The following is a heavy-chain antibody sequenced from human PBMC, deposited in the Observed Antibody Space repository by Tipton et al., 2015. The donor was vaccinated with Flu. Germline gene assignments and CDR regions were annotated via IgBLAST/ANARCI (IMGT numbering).Heavy chain of an antibody. D-gene: IGHD3-10*02. CDR1: SGSFSGYN. V-gene: IGHV4-34*01. CDR3: ARLSYYDVDLKNFYFDY. J-gene: IGHJ4*02. Sequence: TLSLTCAVFSGSFSGYNWNWIRQAPGKGLEWIGEINHTGGTNYNPSLKSRVIISVDMSKNHFSLKLSSVTAADTAVYYCARLSYYDVDLKNFYFDYWGQGALVTVSS. CDR2: INHTGGT.